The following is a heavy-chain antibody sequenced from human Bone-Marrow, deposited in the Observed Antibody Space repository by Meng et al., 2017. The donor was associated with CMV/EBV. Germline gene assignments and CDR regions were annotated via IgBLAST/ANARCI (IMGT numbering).Heavy chain of an antibody. CDR2: IGDDGSQT. V-gene: IGHV3-30*03. Sequence: GSGFTFSNFALYWVRQAPGKGLEWVAVIGDDGSQTHYSDSVKGRFTISRDNSRNMIFLQMNSLRGDDTAVYFCAATSKLATRTSFDHWGQGTLVTVSS. D-gene: IGHD1-1*01. CDR3: AATSKLATRTSFDH. J-gene: IGHJ4*02. CDR1: GFTFSNFA.